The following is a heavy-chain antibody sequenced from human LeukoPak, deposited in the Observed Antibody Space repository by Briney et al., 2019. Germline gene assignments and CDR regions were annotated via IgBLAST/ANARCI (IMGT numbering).Heavy chain of an antibody. CDR2: VSHSGNT. CDR3: ARAGSGWSFDY. Sequence: SETLSLTCTVSGGSVSTYYWSWIRQPPGKEQEWIGYVSHSGNTNCNPSLKSRLTMSLDTSKNHFSLRLSSVNAADTAVYYCARAGSGWSFDYWGQGSLVTVSS. J-gene: IGHJ4*02. V-gene: IGHV4-59*02. CDR1: GGSVSTYY. D-gene: IGHD6-19*01.